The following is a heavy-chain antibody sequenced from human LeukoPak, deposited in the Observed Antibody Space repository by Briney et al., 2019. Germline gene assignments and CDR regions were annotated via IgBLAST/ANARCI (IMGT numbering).Heavy chain of an antibody. Sequence: ASVKVSCKASGGTFSSYAISWVRQAPGQGLEWMGGIIPIFGTANYAQKFQGRVTITADESTSTAYMELSSLRSEDTAVYYCASADTAMVPSDYWGQGTLVTVSS. CDR2: IIPIFGTA. D-gene: IGHD5-18*01. V-gene: IGHV1-69*01. CDR1: GGTFSSYA. CDR3: ASADTAMVPSDY. J-gene: IGHJ4*02.